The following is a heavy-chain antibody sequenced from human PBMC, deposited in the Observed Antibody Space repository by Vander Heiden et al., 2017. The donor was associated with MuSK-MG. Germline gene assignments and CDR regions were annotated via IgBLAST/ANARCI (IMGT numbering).Heavy chain of an antibody. J-gene: IGHJ5*02. CDR3: AREGLMIGWFDP. CDR1: GGSISSGSSY. Sequence: QVQLQESGPGLVKPSQTLSLTCTVPGGSISSGSSYWSWIRQPAGKGLEWIGRIYTSGSTNYNPSLKSRVTISVDTSKNQFSLKLSSVTAADTAVYYCAREGLMIGWFDPWGQGTLVTVSS. CDR2: IYTSGST. V-gene: IGHV4-61*02. D-gene: IGHD3-22*01.